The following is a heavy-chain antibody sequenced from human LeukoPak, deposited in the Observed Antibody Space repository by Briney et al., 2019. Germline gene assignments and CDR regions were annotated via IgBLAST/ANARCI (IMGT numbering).Heavy chain of an antibody. D-gene: IGHD5-12*01. J-gene: IGHJ4*02. V-gene: IGHV3-33*06. CDR1: GFTFSSYG. CDR2: IWYDGSNK. CDR3: AKEWKRWDIVANGFDY. Sequence: GGSLRLSCAASGFTFSSYGMHWVRQAPGKGLEWVAVIWYDGSNKYYADSVKGRFTISRDNSKNTLYLQMNSLRAEDTVVYYCAKEWKRWDIVANGFDYWGQGTLVTVSS.